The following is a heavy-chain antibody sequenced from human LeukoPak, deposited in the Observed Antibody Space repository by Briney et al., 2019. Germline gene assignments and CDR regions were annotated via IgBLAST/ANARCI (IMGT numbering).Heavy chain of an antibody. CDR1: GFTFSNYA. D-gene: IGHD5-18*01. V-gene: IGHV3-7*01. CDR3: ARDLREYSYAYDAFDI. CDR2: IKQDGSEK. Sequence: PGGSLRLSCAASGFTFSNYAMSWVRQAPGKGLEWVANIKQDGSEKYYVDSVKGRFTISRDNAKNSLYLQMNSLRAEDTAVYYCARDLREYSYAYDAFDIWGQGTMVTVSS. J-gene: IGHJ3*02.